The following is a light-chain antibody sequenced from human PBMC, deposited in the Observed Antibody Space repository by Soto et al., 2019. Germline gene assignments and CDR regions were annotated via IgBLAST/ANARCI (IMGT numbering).Light chain of an antibody. CDR2: ANN. CDR3: AAWDGSLNGLV. V-gene: IGLV1-44*01. J-gene: IGLJ2*01. CDR1: SSNIGSNN. Sequence: QSVLTQPPSASGTPGQRVTLSCSGSSSNIGSNNVDWYQYLPGTAPRLVIYANNLRPSGVPDRFSGSKSGTSASLAVSGLQSEDEADYYCAAWDGSLNGLVFGGGIKLTVL.